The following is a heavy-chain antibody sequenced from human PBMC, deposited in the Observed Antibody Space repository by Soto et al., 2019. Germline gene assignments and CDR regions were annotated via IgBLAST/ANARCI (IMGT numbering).Heavy chain of an antibody. J-gene: IGHJ4*02. CDR1: GGSTSSYY. V-gene: IGHV4-59*08. CDR3: ARIAVAGGHEIDY. D-gene: IGHD6-19*01. CDR2: IYYSGST. Sequence: NPSETLSLTCTVSGGSTSSYYWSWIRQPPGKGLEWIGYIYYSGSTNYNPSLKSRVTISVDTSKNQFSLKLSSMTAADTAVYYCARIAVAGGHEIDYWGQGTLVTVSS.